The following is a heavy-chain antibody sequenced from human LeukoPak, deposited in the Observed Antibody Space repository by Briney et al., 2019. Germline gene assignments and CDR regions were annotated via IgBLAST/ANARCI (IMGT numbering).Heavy chain of an antibody. J-gene: IGHJ4*02. D-gene: IGHD4-17*01. V-gene: IGHV3-11*01. Sequence: GGSLRLSCAASGFTFSDYYMSWIRQAPGKGLEWVSYISSSGSTIHYADSVKGRFTISRDNAKNSLYLQMNSLRAEDTAVYYCARIYGDQELYFDYWGQGTLVTVSS. CDR3: ARIYGDQELYFDY. CDR2: ISSSGSTI. CDR1: GFTFSDYY.